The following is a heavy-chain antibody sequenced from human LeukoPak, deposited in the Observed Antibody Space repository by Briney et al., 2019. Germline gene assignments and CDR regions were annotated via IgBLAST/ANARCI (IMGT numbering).Heavy chain of an antibody. CDR1: GYTFTSYA. CDR3: VRDSPSYSSGWEDFDY. CDR2: INTNTGNP. Sequence: ASVKVSCKDSGYTFTSYAMNWVRQAPGQGLEWMGWINTNTGNPTYAQGFTGRFVFSLDTSVSTAYLQISSLKAEDTAVYYCVRDSPSYSSGWEDFDYWGQGTLVTVSS. V-gene: IGHV7-4-1*02. J-gene: IGHJ4*02. D-gene: IGHD6-19*01.